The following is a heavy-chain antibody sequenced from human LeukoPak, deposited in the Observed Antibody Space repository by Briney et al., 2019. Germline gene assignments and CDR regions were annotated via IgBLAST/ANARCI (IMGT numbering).Heavy chain of an antibody. D-gene: IGHD2-15*01. CDR3: ARVTGYCSGGSCYGDAFDI. J-gene: IGHJ3*02. CDR2: INPNSGGT. Sequence: ASVKVSCKASGYTFTSYAMNWVRQAPGQGLEWMGWINPNSGGTNYAQKFQGRVTMTRDTSISTAYMELSRLRSDDTAVYYCARVTGYCSGGSCYGDAFDIWGQGTMVTVSS. CDR1: GYTFTSYA. V-gene: IGHV1-2*02.